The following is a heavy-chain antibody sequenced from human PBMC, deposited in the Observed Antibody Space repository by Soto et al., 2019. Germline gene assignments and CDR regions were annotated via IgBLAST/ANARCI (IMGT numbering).Heavy chain of an antibody. CDR2: IYYSGST. D-gene: IGHD6-13*01. V-gene: IGHV4-39*01. Sequence: PSETLSLTCTVSGGSISSSSYYWGWIRQPPGKGLEWIGSIYYSGSTYYNPSLKSRVTISVDTSKNQFSLKLSSVTAADTAVYYCGWTAAGQRGSWFDPWGQGTLVTVSS. CDR3: GWTAAGQRGSWFDP. CDR1: GGSISSSSYY. J-gene: IGHJ5*02.